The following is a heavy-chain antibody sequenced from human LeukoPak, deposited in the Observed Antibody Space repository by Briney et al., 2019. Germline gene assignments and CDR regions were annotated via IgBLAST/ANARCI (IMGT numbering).Heavy chain of an antibody. J-gene: IGHJ5*02. D-gene: IGHD1-1*01. V-gene: IGHV1-24*01. CDR3: ATVRYNWNDRNWFDP. CDR2: FDVAETDT. Sequence: GASVKVSCKVSGYTLSELSMHWVRQSPGKGLEWMGGFDVAETDTIYAQKFQGRVTMTEDTSTDTAYMELSSLRSEDTAVYYCATVRYNWNDRNWFDPWGQGTLVTVSS. CDR1: GYTLSELS.